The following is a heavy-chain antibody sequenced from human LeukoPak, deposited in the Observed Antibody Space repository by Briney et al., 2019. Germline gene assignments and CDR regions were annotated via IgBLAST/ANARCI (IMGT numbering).Heavy chain of an antibody. J-gene: IGHJ6*04. Sequence: SETLSPTCAVYGGSFSGYYWSWIRQPPGKGLEWIGEINHSGSTNYNPSLKSRVTISVDTSKNQFSLKLSSVTAADTAVYYCASILTKYYGMDVWGKGTTVTVSS. CDR3: ASILTKYYGMDV. CDR2: INHSGST. CDR1: GGSFSGYY. V-gene: IGHV4-34*01. D-gene: IGHD1-1*01.